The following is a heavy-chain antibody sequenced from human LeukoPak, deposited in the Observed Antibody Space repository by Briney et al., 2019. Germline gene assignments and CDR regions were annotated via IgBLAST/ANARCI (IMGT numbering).Heavy chain of an antibody. D-gene: IGHD6-6*01. CDR1: SGSISSSSFY. CDR2: VSSGGST. V-gene: IGHV4-39*01. CDR3: ARRRMSGSSRRDFDY. Sequence: SETLSLTCTVSSGSISSSSFYWGWIRQPPGKGLQWIGSVSSGGSTYYNPSLNSRVTISVDTSKNQFSLKLSSVTAANTAVYYCARRRMSGSSRRDFDYWGQGTLVTVSS. J-gene: IGHJ4*02.